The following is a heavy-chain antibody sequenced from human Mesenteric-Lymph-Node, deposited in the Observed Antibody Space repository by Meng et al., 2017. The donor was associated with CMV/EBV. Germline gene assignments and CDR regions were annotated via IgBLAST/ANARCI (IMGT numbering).Heavy chain of an antibody. CDR3: ARHQRWLKSEGGFNY. Sequence: VQLQQWGAGLLKPSETLSLPCAVYGGSFCGYYWSWIRQPPGKGLEWIGEINHSGSTNYNPSLKSRVTISVDTSKNQFSLKLSSVTAADTAVYYCARHQRWLKSEGGFNYWGQGTLVTVSS. J-gene: IGHJ4*02. CDR2: INHSGST. V-gene: IGHV4-34*01. CDR1: GGSFCGYY. D-gene: IGHD4-23*01.